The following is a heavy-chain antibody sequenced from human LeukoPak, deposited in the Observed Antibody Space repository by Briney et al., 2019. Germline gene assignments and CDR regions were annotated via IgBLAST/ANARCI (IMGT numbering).Heavy chain of an antibody. CDR2: THPSGNT. CDR3: ARKAPKKGWFDP. J-gene: IGHJ5*02. Sequence: SETLSLSCTVSAGSNNNYYWSWIRQPPGKGLEWIGYTHPSGNTNYSPSLKSRVTISIDTSRNQFSLKLSSVTAADTAVYFCARKAPKKGWFDPWGQGTLVTVSS. CDR1: AGSNNNYY. V-gene: IGHV4-4*09.